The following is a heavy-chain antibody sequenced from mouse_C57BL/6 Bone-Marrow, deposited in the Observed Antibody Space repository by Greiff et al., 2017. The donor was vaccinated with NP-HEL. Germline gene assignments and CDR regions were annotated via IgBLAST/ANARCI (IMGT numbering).Heavy chain of an antibody. V-gene: IGHV7-1*01. Sequence: EVKVVESGGGLVQSGRSLRLSCATSGFTFSDFYMEWVRQAPGKGLEWIAASRNKANDYTTEYSASVKGRFIVSRDTSQSILYLQLNALRAEDTAIDYCARDNWDWYCDVWGTGTTVTVSS. CDR1: GFTFSDFY. D-gene: IGHD4-1*01. CDR3: ARDNWDWYCDV. CDR2: SRNKANDYTT. J-gene: IGHJ1*03.